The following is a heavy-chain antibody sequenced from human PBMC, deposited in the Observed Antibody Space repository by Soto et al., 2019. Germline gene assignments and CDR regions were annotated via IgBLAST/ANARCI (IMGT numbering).Heavy chain of an antibody. D-gene: IGHD6-13*01. J-gene: IGHJ5*02. Sequence: GGSLRLSCAASGYTFSSYWMHWVRQGPGEGLVWVSRINSDGSSTSYADSVKGRFTISRDNAKNTLYLEMNSLRAEDTAVYYCTREAGSSWYFGFDPWGQGTLVTVSS. CDR1: GYTFSSYW. CDR3: TREAGSSWYFGFDP. V-gene: IGHV3-74*01. CDR2: INSDGSST.